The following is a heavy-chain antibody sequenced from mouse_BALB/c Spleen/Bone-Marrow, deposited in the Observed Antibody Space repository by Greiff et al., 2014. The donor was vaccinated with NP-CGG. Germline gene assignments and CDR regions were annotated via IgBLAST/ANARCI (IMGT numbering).Heavy chain of an antibody. Sequence: EVQLQQSGPELVKPGASVKMSCKASGYTFTNYVMHWVKQKPGQGLEWIGYINPYNDGTKYNEKFKGKATLTSDKSSSTAYMELSSLTSEDSAVYYCARWGIIYYYGSSPYAMDYWGQGTSVTVSS. CDR2: INPYNDGT. V-gene: IGHV1-14*01. D-gene: IGHD1-1*01. CDR3: ARWGIIYYYGSSPYAMDY. CDR1: GYTFTNYV. J-gene: IGHJ4*01.